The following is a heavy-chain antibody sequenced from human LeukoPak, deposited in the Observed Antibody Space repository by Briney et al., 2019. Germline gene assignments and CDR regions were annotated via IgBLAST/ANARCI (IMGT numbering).Heavy chain of an antibody. V-gene: IGHV1-18*01. CDR3: ARGRPITMVRGATIQPFDY. CDR1: GYTFTSYG. D-gene: IGHD3-10*01. J-gene: IGHJ4*02. CDR2: ISAYNGNT. Sequence: VASVKVSCKASGYTFTSYGISWVRQAPGQGLEWMGWISAYNGNTNYAQKLQGRVTMTTDTSTSTAYMELRSLRSDDTAVYYCARGRPITMVRGATIQPFDYWGQGTLVTVSS.